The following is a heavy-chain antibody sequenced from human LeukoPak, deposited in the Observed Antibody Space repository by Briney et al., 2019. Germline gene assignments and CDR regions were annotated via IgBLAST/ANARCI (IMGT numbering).Heavy chain of an antibody. J-gene: IGHJ4*02. CDR1: GFTFSSYW. V-gene: IGHV3-7*03. Sequence: GGSLRLSCAASGFTFSSYWMSWVRQAPGKGLEWVANIKQDGSEKYYVDSVKGRFTISRDNAKNSLYLQMSSLRAEDTAVYYCASPKTPSGSYGDFDYWGQGTLVTVSS. D-gene: IGHD1-26*01. CDR2: IKQDGSEK. CDR3: ASPKTPSGSYGDFDY.